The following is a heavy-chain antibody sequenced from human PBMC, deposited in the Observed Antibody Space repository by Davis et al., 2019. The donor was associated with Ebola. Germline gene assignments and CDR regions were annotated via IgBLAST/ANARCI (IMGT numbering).Heavy chain of an antibody. J-gene: IGHJ5*02. V-gene: IGHV1-3*01. CDR3: ARDSKTVTTFDP. CDR2: INGGNGDT. D-gene: IGHD4-11*01. CDR1: GYIFTSYA. Sequence: ASVKVSCKASGYIFTSYAMHWVRQAPGQRLEWMGWINGGNGDTKYSQKFRDRVTITRDTSASTAYMELSSLRSEDTAVYYCARDSKTVTTFDPWGQGTLVTVSS.